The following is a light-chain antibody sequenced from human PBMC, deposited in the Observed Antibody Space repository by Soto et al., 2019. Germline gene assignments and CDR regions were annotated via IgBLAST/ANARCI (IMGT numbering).Light chain of an antibody. CDR1: SSDVGGYDS. Sequence: QSSLTQPRSVSGSPGQSVTISCTGTSSDVGGYDSVSWYQQQPGKAPKLLTYDVTKRPSGVPNRFSGSKSGNTASLTISGLQAEDEADYYCCSYLGSYSYVFGTGTRSPS. CDR2: DVT. V-gene: IGLV2-11*01. J-gene: IGLJ1*01. CDR3: CSYLGSYSYV.